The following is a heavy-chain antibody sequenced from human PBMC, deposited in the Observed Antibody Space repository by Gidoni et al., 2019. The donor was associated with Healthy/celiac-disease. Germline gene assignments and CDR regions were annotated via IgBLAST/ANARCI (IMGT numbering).Heavy chain of an antibody. V-gene: IGHV4-39*01. CDR2: IYYSGST. Sequence: QLQLQESGPGLVKPSETLSLTCTVSGGSISSSSYYWGWIRQPPGKGLEWIGSIYYSGSTYYNPSLKSRVTISVDTSKNQFSLKLSSVTAADTAVYYCARRKVMITFGGVIVNWFDPWGQGTLVTVSS. J-gene: IGHJ5*02. CDR1: GGSISSSSYY. D-gene: IGHD3-16*02. CDR3: ARRKVMITFGGVIVNWFDP.